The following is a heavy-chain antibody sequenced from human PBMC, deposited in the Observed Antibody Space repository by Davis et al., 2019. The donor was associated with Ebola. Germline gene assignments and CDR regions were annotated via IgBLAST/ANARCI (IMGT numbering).Heavy chain of an antibody. V-gene: IGHV3-23*01. D-gene: IGHD4-17*01. CDR1: GFTFSSYA. Sequence: GESLKISCAASGFTFSSYAMSWVRQAPGKGLEWVSVLSGSGDSTYYADSVKRRFTISRDNSKNTLYLQMNSLRVEDTAVYYCARGGPATTVTVRDYFDSWGQGTLVTVSS. CDR3: ARGGPATTVTVRDYFDS. CDR2: LSGSGDST. J-gene: IGHJ4*02.